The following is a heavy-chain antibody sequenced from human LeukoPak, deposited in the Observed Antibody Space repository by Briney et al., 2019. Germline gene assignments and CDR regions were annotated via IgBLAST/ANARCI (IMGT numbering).Heavy chain of an antibody. J-gene: IGHJ5*02. CDR2: IYYSGST. CDR3: VRYYDYGDYGFDP. V-gene: IGHV4-59*01. Sequence: PSETLSLTCTVSGGSISSYYWSWIRQPPGKGLEWIGYIYYSGSTNYNPSLKSRLTISVDTSKNQFSLKLSSVTAADTAVYYCVRYYDYGDYGFDPWGQEGLGSASS. CDR1: GGSISSYY. D-gene: IGHD4-17*01.